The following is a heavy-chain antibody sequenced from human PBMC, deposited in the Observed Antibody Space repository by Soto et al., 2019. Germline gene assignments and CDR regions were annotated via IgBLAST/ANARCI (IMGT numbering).Heavy chain of an antibody. CDR3: ARAFRAYCSHGSCSYRVGY. CDR2: ISPGNGNT. D-gene: IGHD2-15*01. CDR1: GYSFSSYA. Sequence: ASVKVSCKAFGYSFSSYAMHWVRQAPGQGLEWMGWISPGNGNTKYSQKFQGRVTITRDTSASTAYMELSSLGSEDTAVYYCARAFRAYCSHGSCSYRVGYWGQGTLVTVSS. V-gene: IGHV1-3*01. J-gene: IGHJ4*02.